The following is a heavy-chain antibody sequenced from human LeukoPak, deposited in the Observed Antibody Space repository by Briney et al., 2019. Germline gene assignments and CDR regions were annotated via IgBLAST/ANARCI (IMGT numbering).Heavy chain of an antibody. D-gene: IGHD3-22*01. CDR2: IIPIFGTA. CDR1: GGTFSSYA. V-gene: IGHV1-69*13. J-gene: IGHJ4*02. CDR3: AYYDSSGYYYVYGY. Sequence: GASVKVSCKASGGTFSSYAISWVRQAPGQGLEWMGGIIPIFGTANYAQKFQGRVTITADESTSTAYMELSSLRSEDTAVYYCAYYDSSGYYYVYGYWGQGTLVTVSS.